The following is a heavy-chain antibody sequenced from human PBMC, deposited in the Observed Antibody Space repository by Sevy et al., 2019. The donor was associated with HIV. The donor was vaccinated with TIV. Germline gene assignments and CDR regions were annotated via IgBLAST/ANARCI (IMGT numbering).Heavy chain of an antibody. J-gene: IGHJ5*02. Sequence: SETLSLTCTVSGGSISNPDYNWSWIRQPPGKGLEWIGYIYYSGNTYYGPSLKSRAYISIDTSKNQFSLNLNSATAADTAGYYCARVTGPFGWFDPWGQGTLVTVSS. D-gene: IGHD3-9*01. CDR1: GGSISNPDYN. V-gene: IGHV4-30-4*01. CDR3: ARVTGPFGWFDP. CDR2: IYYSGNT.